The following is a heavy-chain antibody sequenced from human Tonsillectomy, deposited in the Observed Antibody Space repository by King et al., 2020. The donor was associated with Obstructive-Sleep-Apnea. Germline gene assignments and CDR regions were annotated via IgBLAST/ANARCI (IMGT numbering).Heavy chain of an antibody. V-gene: IGHV3-30*04. D-gene: IGHD2-2*01. Sequence: VQLVESGGGVVQPGRSLRLSCAASGFTFSSYAMHWVRQAPGKGLEWVAVISYDVSNKYYAASVKGRFTISRDNSKNTLYLQMNSLRAEDTAVYYCARELYGPIVVPPASSEPIDCWGQGTLVTVSS. CDR2: ISYDVSNK. J-gene: IGHJ4*02. CDR1: GFTFSSYA. CDR3: ARELYGPIVVPPASSEPIDC.